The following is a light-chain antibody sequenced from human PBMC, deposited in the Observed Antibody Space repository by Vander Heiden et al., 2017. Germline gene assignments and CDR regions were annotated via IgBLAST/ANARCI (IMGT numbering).Light chain of an antibody. CDR2: DAS. J-gene: IGKJ2*01. CDR3: QQYDNLPT. Sequence: IQMPQSPSSLSTSVGDRVTITCQASQDISDYLNWYQQKPGKAPKLLIYDASTLETGVPSRFSGSGSGTDFTFTISSLQAEDIATYYCQQYDNLPTFGQGTKLEIK. CDR1: QDISDY. V-gene: IGKV1-33*01.